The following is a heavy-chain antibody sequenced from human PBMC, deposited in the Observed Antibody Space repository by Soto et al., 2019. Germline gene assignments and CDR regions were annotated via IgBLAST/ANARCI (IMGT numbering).Heavy chain of an antibody. CDR3: ARIVVGATVDL. D-gene: IGHD1-26*01. CDR2: ISYTGDT. CDR1: GDSVSTDRYF. V-gene: IGHV4-61*01. Sequence: KPSETLSLTCSVSGDSVSTDRYFWTWIRQPPGKGLEWIAYISYTGDTNYNPSLKSQVTISIDTSRNQFSLTLTSVTAADTAVYFCARIVVGATVDLWGQGSLVTVS. J-gene: IGHJ5*02.